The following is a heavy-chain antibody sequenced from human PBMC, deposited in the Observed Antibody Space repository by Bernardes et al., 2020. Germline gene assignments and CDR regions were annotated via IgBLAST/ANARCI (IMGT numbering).Heavy chain of an antibody. CDR2: INHSGST. CDR3: ARGPLVVVVPAAQGWFDP. D-gene: IGHD2-2*01. CDR1: GGSFSGYY. J-gene: IGHJ5*02. V-gene: IGHV4-34*01. Sequence: SETLSLTCAVYGGSFSGYYWSWIRQPPGKGLEWIGEINHSGSTNYNPSLKSRVTISVDTSMNQFSLKLSSVTAADTAVYYCARGPLVVVVPAAQGWFDPWGQGTLVTVSS.